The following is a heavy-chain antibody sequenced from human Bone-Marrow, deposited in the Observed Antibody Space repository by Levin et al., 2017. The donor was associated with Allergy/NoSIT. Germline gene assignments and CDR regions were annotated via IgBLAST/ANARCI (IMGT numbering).Heavy chain of an antibody. D-gene: IGHD6-13*01. J-gene: IGHJ4*02. Sequence: PGGSLRLSCAASGFTFSAYWMHWVRQVPGKGPVWVSSIKYDGRITNYADSVKGRFTISRDDAKNTLYLQMNSLRAEDTAVYFCATLLIGAAGGDYWGQGALVTVSS. CDR2: IKYDGRIT. V-gene: IGHV3-74*01. CDR3: ATLLIGAAGGDY. CDR1: GFTFSAYW.